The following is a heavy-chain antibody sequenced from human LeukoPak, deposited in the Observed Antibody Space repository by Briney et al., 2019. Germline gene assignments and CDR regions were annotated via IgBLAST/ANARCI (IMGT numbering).Heavy chain of an antibody. V-gene: IGHV5-51*01. CDR2: IYPGDSDT. CDR3: ARRLPCSGGSCYSFDY. Sequence: GESLKISCKGSGSSFTSYWIGWVRQMPGKGLEWMGIIYPGDSDTRYSPSFQGQVTISADKSISTAYLQWSSLKASDTAMYYCARRLPCSGGSCYSFDYWGQGTLVTVSS. D-gene: IGHD2-15*01. J-gene: IGHJ4*02. CDR1: GSSFTSYW.